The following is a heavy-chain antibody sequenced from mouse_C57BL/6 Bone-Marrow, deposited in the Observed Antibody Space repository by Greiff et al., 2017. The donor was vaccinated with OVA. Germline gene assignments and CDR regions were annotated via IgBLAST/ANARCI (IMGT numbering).Heavy chain of an antibody. V-gene: IGHV1-7*01. D-gene: IGHD1-1*01. CDR2: INPCSGYT. CDR3: ARFTVEVSY. Sequence: QVQLQQSGAELAKPGASVKLSCKASGYTFTSYWMDWVKQRPGQGLEWIGYINPCSGYTKYNQKFKDKATLTADKASSTAYMQLSSLTYADSAVDYFARFTVEVSYWGQGTLVTVSA. J-gene: IGHJ3*01. CDR1: GYTFTSYW.